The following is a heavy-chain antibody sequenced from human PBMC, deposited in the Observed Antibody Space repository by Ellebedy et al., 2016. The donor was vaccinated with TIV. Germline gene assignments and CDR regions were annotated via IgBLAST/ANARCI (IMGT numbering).Heavy chain of an antibody. CDR1: GGSFSGYY. V-gene: IGHV4-34*01. Sequence: MPSETLSLTCAVYGGSFSGYYWSWIRQPPGKGLEWIGEINHSGSTNYNPSLKSRVTISVDTSKNQFSLKLSSVTAADTAVYYCARDDMVRGGPDYWGQGTLVTVSS. CDR3: ARDDMVRGGPDY. CDR2: INHSGST. J-gene: IGHJ4*02. D-gene: IGHD3-10*01.